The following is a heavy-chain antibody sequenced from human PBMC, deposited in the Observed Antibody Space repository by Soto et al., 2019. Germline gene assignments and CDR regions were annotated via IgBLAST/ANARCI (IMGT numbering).Heavy chain of an antibody. D-gene: IGHD3-10*01. CDR1: GYTFTSYY. CDR3: ARSDAVLRRQNYYSYYGMDV. Sequence: QVQLVQSGAAVKKPGASVKVSCKASGYTFTSYYVHWVRQAPGQGLEWMGWINPNTGGTNYAQKFQGWVTMTRDTSISTAYMERSRLRSDDTAMYYCARSDAVLRRQNYYSYYGMDVWGQGTTVTVSS. V-gene: IGHV1-2*04. CDR2: INPNTGGT. J-gene: IGHJ6*02.